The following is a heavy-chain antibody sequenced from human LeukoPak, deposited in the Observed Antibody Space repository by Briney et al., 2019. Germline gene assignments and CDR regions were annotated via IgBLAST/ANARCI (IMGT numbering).Heavy chain of an antibody. D-gene: IGHD3-16*01. V-gene: IGHV3-23*01. CDR1: GFTFSAYG. J-gene: IGHJ3*01. CDR2: ISANGSIT. Sequence: GGSLRLSCAASGFTFSAYGMSWVRQAPGQGLEWVSGISANGSITFYARSVRGRFTISRDNAKKSLYMQMNSLRAEDTAVYYCVRVGGAFDLWGQGTRVSVSS. CDR3: VRVGGAFDL.